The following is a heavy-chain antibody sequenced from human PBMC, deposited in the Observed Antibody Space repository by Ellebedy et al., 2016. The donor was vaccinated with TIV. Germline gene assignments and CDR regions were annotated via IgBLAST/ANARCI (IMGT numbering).Heavy chain of an antibody. J-gene: IGHJ5*02. CDR1: GFTFSSYA. Sequence: GESLKISXAASGFTFSSYAMHWVRQAPGKGLEWVAVISYDGSNKYYADSVKGRFTISRDNSKNTLYLQMNSLRAEDTAVYYCARDSGYQLLSYWFDPWGQGTLVTVSS. V-gene: IGHV3-30-3*01. CDR3: ARDSGYQLLSYWFDP. CDR2: ISYDGSNK. D-gene: IGHD2-2*01.